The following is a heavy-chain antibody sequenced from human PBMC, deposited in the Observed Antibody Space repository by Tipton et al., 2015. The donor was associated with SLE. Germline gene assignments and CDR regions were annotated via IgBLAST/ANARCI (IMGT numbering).Heavy chain of an antibody. V-gene: IGHV4-39*07. J-gene: IGHJ3*02. CDR2: IYYSGST. Sequence: TLSLTCTVSGGSISSSSYYWGWIRQPPGKGLEWIGSIYYSGSTYYNPSLKSRVTISVDTSKNQFSLKLSSVTAADTAMYYCASQNSIRGDAFDIWGQGTMVTVSS. D-gene: IGHD2-21*01. CDR1: GGSISSSSYY. CDR3: ASQNSIRGDAFDI.